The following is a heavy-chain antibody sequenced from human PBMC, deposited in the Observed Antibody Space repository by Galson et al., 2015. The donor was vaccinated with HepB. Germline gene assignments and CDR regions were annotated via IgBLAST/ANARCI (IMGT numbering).Heavy chain of an antibody. J-gene: IGHJ3*02. CDR3: ARVADYGGNLDAFDI. D-gene: IGHD4-23*01. V-gene: IGHV3-66*01. Sequence: SLRLSCAASGLTVINNYMSWVRQAPGKGLEWVSVVYAGGNTYYADSVKGRFTISRDNSKNTLYLQMNSLRAEDTAVYYCARVADYGGNLDAFDIWGQGTMVTVSS. CDR2: VYAGGNT. CDR1: GLTVINNY.